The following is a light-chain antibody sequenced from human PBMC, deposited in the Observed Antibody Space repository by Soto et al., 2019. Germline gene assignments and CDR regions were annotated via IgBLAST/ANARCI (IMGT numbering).Light chain of an antibody. CDR2: DAS. J-gene: IGKJ5*01. Sequence: DIQMTQSPSSLSASLGDRVTITCRASQSIRNYLSWYQQKPGKAPKVLIYDASTLQSGVPSRFRGSGSGTDFTLTISSLQPEDFATYYCQQSYSTPPITFGQGTRLEIK. CDR3: QQSYSTPPIT. CDR1: QSIRNY. V-gene: IGKV1-39*01.